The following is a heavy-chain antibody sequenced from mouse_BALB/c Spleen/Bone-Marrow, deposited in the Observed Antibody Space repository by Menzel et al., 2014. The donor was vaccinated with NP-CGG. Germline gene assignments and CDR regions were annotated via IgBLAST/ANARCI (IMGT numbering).Heavy chain of an antibody. Sequence: VQLQQSGAELVKPGASVKLSCTGSGFNIKDTFMHWVKQKPEQGLEWIGRIDTANGNTKYDPKFQGKATITADTSSNTAYRQLTSLTSEDTAVHYCTIWEDYWGQGTTLAVSS. J-gene: IGHJ2*01. V-gene: IGHV14-3*02. CDR2: IDTANGNT. D-gene: IGHD1-1*02. CDR3: TIWEDY. CDR1: GFNIKDTF.